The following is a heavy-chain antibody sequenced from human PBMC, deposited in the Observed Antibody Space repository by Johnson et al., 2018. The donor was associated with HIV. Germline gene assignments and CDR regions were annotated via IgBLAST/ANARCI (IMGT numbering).Heavy chain of an antibody. Sequence: QVQLVESGGGVVQPGRSLRLSCAASGFTVTNYAMHWVRQAPGKGLEWVAVTSYDGTNKYNADSVKGRFTISRDNSKNTLYLQMNSLRVEDTAVYYCAKFGRIPRELEDAFDIWGQGTMVTVSS. D-gene: IGHD1-26*01. CDR2: TSYDGTNK. V-gene: IGHV3-30*04. J-gene: IGHJ3*02. CDR1: GFTVTNYA. CDR3: AKFGRIPRELEDAFDI.